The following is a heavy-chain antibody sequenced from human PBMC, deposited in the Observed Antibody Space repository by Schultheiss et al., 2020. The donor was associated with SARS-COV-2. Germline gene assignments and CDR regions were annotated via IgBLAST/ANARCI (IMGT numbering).Heavy chain of an antibody. D-gene: IGHD3-22*01. CDR2: ISGSGGST. CDR1: GFTFSSYS. Sequence: GGSLRLSCAASGFTFSSYSMNWVRQAPGKGLEWVSAISGSGGSTYYADSVKGRFTISRDNSKNTLYLQMNSLRAEDTAIYYCARKSSGYYYFDYWGQGTLVTVSS. V-gene: IGHV3-23*01. J-gene: IGHJ4*02. CDR3: ARKSSGYYYFDY.